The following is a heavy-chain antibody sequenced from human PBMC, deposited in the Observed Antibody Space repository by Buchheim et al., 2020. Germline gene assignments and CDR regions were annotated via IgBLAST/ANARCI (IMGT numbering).Heavy chain of an antibody. V-gene: IGHV3-48*03. J-gene: IGHJ4*02. CDR2: ISSGGTST. CDR3: ARASYSSSWLHYFDF. CDR1: GFTFSSYE. D-gene: IGHD6-13*01. Sequence: EVQLVESGGGLEQPGGSLRLSCAASGFTFSSYEMSWVRQAPGKGLEWVSYISSGGTSTHYADSVQGRFTISRDNAKNSLYLQMNSLRVEDTALYYCARASYSSSWLHYFDFWGQGTL.